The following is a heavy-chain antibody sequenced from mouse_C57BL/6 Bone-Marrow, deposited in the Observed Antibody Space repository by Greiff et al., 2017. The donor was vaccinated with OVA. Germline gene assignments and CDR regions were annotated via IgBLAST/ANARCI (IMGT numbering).Heavy chain of an antibody. V-gene: IGHV14-2*01. CDR2: IDPEDGET. D-gene: IGHD2-2*01. J-gene: IGHJ2*01. Sequence: VQLQQSGAELVKPGASVKLSCTASGFNIKDYYMHWVKQRTEQGLEWIGRIDPEDGETKYAPKFKGKATLTADTSSNTAYLQLSSLTSEDAAVYYCALYGYGDAVDYWGQGTTLTVSS. CDR3: ALYGYGDAVDY. CDR1: GFNIKDYY.